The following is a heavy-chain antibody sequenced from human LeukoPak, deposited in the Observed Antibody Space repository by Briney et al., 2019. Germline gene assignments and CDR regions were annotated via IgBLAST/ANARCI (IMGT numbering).Heavy chain of an antibody. CDR1: GFTFSDYY. Sequence: GGSLRLSCAASGFTFSDYYMSWIRQVPGKGLEWVSYISSSGSTIYYADSVKGRFTISRDNAKNSLYLQMNSLRAEDTAVYYCARVDRVQDYYGSGSYYPPFFDYWGQGTLVTVSS. J-gene: IGHJ4*02. CDR3: ARVDRVQDYYGSGSYYPPFFDY. V-gene: IGHV3-11*01. CDR2: ISSSGSTI. D-gene: IGHD3-10*01.